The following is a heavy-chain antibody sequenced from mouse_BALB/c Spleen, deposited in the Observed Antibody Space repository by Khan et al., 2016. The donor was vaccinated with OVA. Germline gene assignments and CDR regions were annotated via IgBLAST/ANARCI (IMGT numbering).Heavy chain of an antibody. J-gene: IGHJ2*01. V-gene: IGHV1-20*01. Sequence: VQLKQSGPELVRPGASVKISCKASGYSFTGYFMNWVMQSHGKSLEWIGRINPHIGETFYNPRFKDKATLTVDESSSTAHMELRTLTSEDSAVYYCTRIYRSDFDYWGPGTTLTVSS. CDR1: GYSFTGYF. CDR3: TRIYRSDFDY. CDR2: INPHIGET. D-gene: IGHD1-1*01.